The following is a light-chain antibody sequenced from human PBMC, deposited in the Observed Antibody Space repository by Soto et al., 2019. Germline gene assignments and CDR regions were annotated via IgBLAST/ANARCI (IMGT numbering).Light chain of an antibody. J-gene: IGLJ1*01. CDR1: SSDVGGYNY. CDR3: SSYTSRSTRV. Sequence: QSALTQPASVSGSPGQSITISCTGTSSDVGGYNYVSWYQQHPGKAPKVMIYEVSKRPSGVPNRFSGSKSGNTASLTISGLQAEDEADYYCSSYTSRSTRVFGTGTKLTVL. CDR2: EVS. V-gene: IGLV2-14*01.